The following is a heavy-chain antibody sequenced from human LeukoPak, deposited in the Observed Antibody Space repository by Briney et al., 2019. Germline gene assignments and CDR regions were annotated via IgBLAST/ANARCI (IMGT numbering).Heavy chain of an antibody. V-gene: IGHV3-73*01. J-gene: IGHJ4*02. Sequence: GGSLKLSCAGSGFSFSGSAIHWVRQASGKGLEWVGRIRSKANSYATAYGAAVKGRFTISRDDSENTAYLQLNSLKTEDTAVYYCTQTFLRYNGNYADYWGQGTLVTVSS. CDR3: TQTFLRYNGNYADY. CDR2: IRSKANSYAT. D-gene: IGHD1-26*01. CDR1: GFSFSGSA.